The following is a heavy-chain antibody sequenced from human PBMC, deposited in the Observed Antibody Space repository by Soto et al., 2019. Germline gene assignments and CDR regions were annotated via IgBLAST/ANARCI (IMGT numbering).Heavy chain of an antibody. CDR2: IVVGSGNT. V-gene: IGHV1-58*02. CDR1: GFTFTSSA. J-gene: IGHJ6*03. Sequence: ASVKVSCKASGFTFTSSAMQWVRQACGQRLEWIGWIVVGSGNTNYAQKFQERVTITRDMSTSTAYMELSSLRSEDTAVYYCAADSYGSGSYYTPPGYYYMDVWGKGTTVTVSS. CDR3: AADSYGSGSYYTPPGYYYMDV. D-gene: IGHD3-10*01.